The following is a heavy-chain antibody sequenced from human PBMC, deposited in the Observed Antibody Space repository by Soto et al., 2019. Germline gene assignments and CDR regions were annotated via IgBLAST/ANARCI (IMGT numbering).Heavy chain of an antibody. CDR2: IYYSGST. D-gene: IGHD3-3*01. Sequence: PSETLSLSCTVSGGSISSYYGSWIRQPPGKGLEWIGYIYYSGSTNYNPPLKSRVTISVDTSKNQFSLKLSSVTAADTAVYYCARDRTYYDFWSGYYGGYYMDVWGKGTTVTVS. J-gene: IGHJ6*03. CDR1: GGSISSYY. V-gene: IGHV4-59*01. CDR3: ARDRTYYDFWSGYYGGYYMDV.